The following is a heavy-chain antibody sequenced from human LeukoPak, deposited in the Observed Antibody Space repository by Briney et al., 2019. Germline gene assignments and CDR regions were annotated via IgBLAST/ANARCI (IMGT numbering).Heavy chain of an antibody. Sequence: PSEILSLTCTVSGGPINSGSYSWTWIRQPAGKGLEWIGRIHISGSTHYTPSLKSRVTISVDTSKNQFSLKLSSVTAADTAVYNCARADRSGYFGNVVAFDIWGQGTMVTVSS. CDR2: IHISGST. CDR1: GGPINSGSYS. D-gene: IGHD3-22*01. CDR3: ARADRSGYFGNVVAFDI. V-gene: IGHV4-61*02. J-gene: IGHJ3*02.